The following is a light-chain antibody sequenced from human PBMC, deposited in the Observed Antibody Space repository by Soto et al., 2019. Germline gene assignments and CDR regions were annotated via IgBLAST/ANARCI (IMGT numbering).Light chain of an antibody. Sequence: DIQLTQSPSFLSASVGDRVTITCRASLGISTYLAWYQQKPGKAPNLLIYAASTLQSGVPSRFSGSGSGTEFTLTISSLQPEDFATYYWQQVHTYTFGPGTKVDIK. CDR2: AAS. J-gene: IGKJ3*01. CDR1: LGISTY. CDR3: QQVHTYT. V-gene: IGKV1-9*01.